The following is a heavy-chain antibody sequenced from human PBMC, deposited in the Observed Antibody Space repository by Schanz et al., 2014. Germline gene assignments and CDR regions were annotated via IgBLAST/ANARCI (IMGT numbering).Heavy chain of an antibody. V-gene: IGHV3-23*04. CDR2: ISSGGNP. Sequence: EVQLVDSGGGLVKPGGSLRLSCAASGFTFSSYAMSWVRQAPGKGLEWVSSISSGGNPYYANSVKGRFGISRDNSENTLYLQMSSLRVEDTALYYCVRDELLWFGEVLSLDYWGQGALVTVSS. D-gene: IGHD3-10*01. CDR1: GFTFSSYA. J-gene: IGHJ4*02. CDR3: VRDELLWFGEVLSLDY.